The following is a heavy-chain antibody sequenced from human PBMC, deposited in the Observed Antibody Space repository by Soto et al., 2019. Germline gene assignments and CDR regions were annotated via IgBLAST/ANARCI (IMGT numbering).Heavy chain of an antibody. J-gene: IGHJ5*02. CDR3: ARARVVLMVYATPGWFDP. V-gene: IGHV1-69*13. Sequence: ASVKVSWKPSGGTFSSYAITWVRQAPGQGLEWMGGIIPIFGTANYAQKFQGRVTITADESTSTAYMELSSLRSEDTAVYYCARARVVLMVYATPGWFDPWGQGTLVTVSS. CDR2: IIPIFGTA. CDR1: GGTFSSYA. D-gene: IGHD2-8*01.